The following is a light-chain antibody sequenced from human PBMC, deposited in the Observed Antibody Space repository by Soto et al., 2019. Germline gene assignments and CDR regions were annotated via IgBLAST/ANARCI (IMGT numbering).Light chain of an antibody. V-gene: IGLV2-11*01. J-gene: IGLJ2*01. CDR3: FSYAGSRV. Sequence: QSALTQPRSVSGSPGQSVTLSCTGTSSDVGGYNYVSWYQQHPGKAPKLMIDDVNKRPSGVPDRFSGSRSGNTSSLTISGLQAEDEADYYCFSYAGSRVFGGGTKVTVL. CDR1: SSDVGGYNY. CDR2: DVN.